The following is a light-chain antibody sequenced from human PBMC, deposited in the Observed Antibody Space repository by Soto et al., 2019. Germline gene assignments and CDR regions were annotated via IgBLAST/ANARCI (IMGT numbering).Light chain of an antibody. V-gene: IGLV2-14*01. CDR2: EVI. J-gene: IGLJ2*01. CDR1: SSDVGGYNY. Sequence: QSALTQPASVSGSPGQSITISCTGTSSDVGGYNYVSWYQQHPGKAPKLMIYEVINRPSGISNRFSGSRSANTASLIISGLQAEDEADYYCSSYTSSSTLIFGGGTKLTVL. CDR3: SSYTSSSTLI.